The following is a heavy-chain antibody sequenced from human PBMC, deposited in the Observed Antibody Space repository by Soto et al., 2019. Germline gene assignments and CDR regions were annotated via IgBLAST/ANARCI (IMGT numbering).Heavy chain of an antibody. V-gene: IGHV4-61*08. J-gene: IGHJ6*02. Sequence: QVQLQESGPGLLKPSETLSLTCTVSGDSVSSGASHWTWIRQTPGKGLEWIGYIYHNATADCNTAPKSRVSISVDTSKNLFSLTLTSATTADTAVYYCARLDCSTSKIGVWGQGTTVTVSS. CDR2: IYHNATA. D-gene: IGHD2-21*02. CDR3: ARLDCSTSKIGV. CDR1: GDSVSSGASH.